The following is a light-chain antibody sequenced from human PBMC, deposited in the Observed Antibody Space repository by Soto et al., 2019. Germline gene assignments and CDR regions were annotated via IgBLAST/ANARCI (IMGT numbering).Light chain of an antibody. CDR3: QQYNNWPRT. J-gene: IGKJ1*01. V-gene: IGKV3-15*01. CDR2: GAS. CDR1: QSVSSN. Sequence: EIVMTQSPATLSVSPGERATLSCWASQSVSSNLAWYQQKPGQAPRLLIYGASTRATGIPARFSGSGSGTEFTLTITSLQSEDFALYYCQQYNNWPRTFGQGTKVDI.